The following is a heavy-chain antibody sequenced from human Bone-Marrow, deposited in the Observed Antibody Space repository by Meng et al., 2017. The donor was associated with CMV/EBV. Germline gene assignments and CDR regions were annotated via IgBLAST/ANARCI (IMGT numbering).Heavy chain of an antibody. CDR2: INPNSGGT. CDR3: ARDHDSRFWSGHFPSY. CDR1: GYTFSDFD. D-gene: IGHD3-3*01. V-gene: IGHV1-2*02. Sequence: ASVKVSCKASGYTFSDFDITWVRQAPGQGLEWMGWINPNSGGTNYAQKFQGRVTMTRDTSISTAYMELSRLRSDDTAVYYCARDHDSRFWSGHFPSYWGQGTLVTVSS. J-gene: IGHJ4*02.